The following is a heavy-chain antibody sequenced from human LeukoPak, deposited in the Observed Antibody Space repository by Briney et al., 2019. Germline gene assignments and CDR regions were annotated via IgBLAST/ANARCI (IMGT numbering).Heavy chain of an antibody. V-gene: IGHV1-69*06. D-gene: IGHD2-2*01. CDR2: IIPIFGTA. J-gene: IGHJ4*02. Sequence: GSSVRVSCKASGGTFSSYAISWVRQAPGQGLEWMGGIIPIFGTANYAQKFQGRVTITADKSTSTAYMELSSLRSEDTAVYYCARGVPDLTFDYWGQGTLVTVCS. CDR3: ARGVPDLTFDY. CDR1: GGTFSSYA.